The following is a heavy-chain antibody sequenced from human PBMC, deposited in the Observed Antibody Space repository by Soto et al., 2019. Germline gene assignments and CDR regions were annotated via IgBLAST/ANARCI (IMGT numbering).Heavy chain of an antibody. V-gene: IGHV3-30*18. CDR3: AKEFGPDLWYFDY. CDR2: LSYDGKVQ. J-gene: IGHJ4*02. Sequence: QVQLVESGGGVVQPGRSLKLSCAVSGFTFGSHSMHWVRQAPGKALEWLTVLSYDGKVQYLADSVKGRFTSSRDNSKSTLYLQMNSLRIEDTAVYYCAKEFGPDLWYFDYWGQGALVTVSP. CDR1: GFTFGSHS. D-gene: IGHD3-3*01.